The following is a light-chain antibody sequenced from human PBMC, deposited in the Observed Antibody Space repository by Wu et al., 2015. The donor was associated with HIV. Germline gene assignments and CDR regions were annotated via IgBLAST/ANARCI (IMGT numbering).Light chain of an antibody. CDR3: QQYAGSLWT. CDR1: QSVSSSY. J-gene: IGKJ1*01. V-gene: IGKV3-20*01. Sequence: EIVLTQSPGTLSLSPGERASLSCRASQSVSSSYLAWFQQRPGQAPRLLIYGASSRATGIPDRFSGSGSGTDFTLTISRLEPEDFAVYYCQQYAGSLWTFGQGTKVEIK. CDR2: GAS.